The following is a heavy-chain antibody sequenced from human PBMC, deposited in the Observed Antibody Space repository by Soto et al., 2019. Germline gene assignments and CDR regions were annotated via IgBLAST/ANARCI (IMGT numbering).Heavy chain of an antibody. CDR1: GYTFTGYY. CDR3: ARDRSIFGVVTPTGYGMDV. CDR2: INPNSGGT. J-gene: IGHJ6*02. D-gene: IGHD3-3*01. V-gene: IGHV1-2*02. Sequence: PSVKVSCKASGYTFTGYYMHWVRQAPGQGLEWMGWINPNSGGTNYAQKFQGRVTMTRDTSISTAYMELSRLRSDDTAVYYCARDRSIFGVVTPTGYGMDVWGQGTTVTVSS.